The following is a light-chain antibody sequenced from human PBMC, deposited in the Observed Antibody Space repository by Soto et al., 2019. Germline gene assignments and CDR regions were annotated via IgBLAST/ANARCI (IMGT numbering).Light chain of an antibody. CDR1: HSISSW. V-gene: IGKV1-5*03. CDR3: QQFNSVYT. CDR2: KAS. Sequence: DIQMTQSPSTLSASVGDRVTITCRASHSISSWLAWYQQKPEKAPKLLIYKASSLESEVPSRFSGSGSGTEFALTISSLQPDDFAAYCCQQFNSVYTFGQGTKLEIK. J-gene: IGKJ2*01.